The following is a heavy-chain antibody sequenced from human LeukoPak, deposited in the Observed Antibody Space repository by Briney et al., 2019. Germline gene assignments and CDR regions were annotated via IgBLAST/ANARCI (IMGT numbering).Heavy chain of an antibody. Sequence: GGSLRLSCAASGFTFGSYAMSWVRQAPGKGLEWVSGISTSGGTSSYAESVKGRFTVSRDNPRNTLYMEMNSLRDEDTAVYYCAVMHRYYDGSGYWVQWGQGTLVTVSS. CDR2: ISTSGGTS. CDR1: GFTFGSYA. D-gene: IGHD3-22*01. CDR3: AVMHRYYDGSGYWVQ. V-gene: IGHV3-23*01. J-gene: IGHJ4*02.